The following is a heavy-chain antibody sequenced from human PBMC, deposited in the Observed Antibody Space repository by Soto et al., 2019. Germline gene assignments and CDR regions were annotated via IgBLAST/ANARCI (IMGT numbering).Heavy chain of an antibody. CDR1: GFNFRNFN. J-gene: IGHJ3*01. Sequence: EVQLPESGGGLVKPGGSLRLSCEGSGFNFRNFNMIWVRQAPGKGLEWVSSVSGSSSYIYYADSVKGRFTVSRDNANNLLFLQMNGLRPEDTVMYYWARDLRGHYGPWGQGTMVTVSS. V-gene: IGHV3-21*06. CDR2: VSGSSSYI. D-gene: IGHD4-17*01. CDR3: ARDLRGHYGP.